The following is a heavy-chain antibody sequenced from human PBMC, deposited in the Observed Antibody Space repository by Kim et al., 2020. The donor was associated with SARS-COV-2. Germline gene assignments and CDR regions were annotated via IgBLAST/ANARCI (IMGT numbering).Heavy chain of an antibody. CDR3: ARVGAARRFLQFDP. Sequence: ASVKVSCKASGYTFTSYAMHWVRQAPGQRLEWMGWINAGNGNTKYSQKFQGRVTITRDTSASTAYMELSSLRSEDTAVYYCARVGAARRFLQFDPWGQGTLVTVSS. J-gene: IGHJ5*02. D-gene: IGHD6-6*01. CDR1: GYTFTSYA. CDR2: INAGNGNT. V-gene: IGHV1-3*01.